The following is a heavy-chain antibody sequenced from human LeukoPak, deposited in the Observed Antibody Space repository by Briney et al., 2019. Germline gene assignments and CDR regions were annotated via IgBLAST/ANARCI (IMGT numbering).Heavy chain of an antibody. Sequence: GESLKISCKGSGYRFTSSWSGWVRQMPGKGLGWMGIIYPGDSDTRYSPSFQGQVTISADKSISTAYLQWSSLKASDTAMYYCARHSPLTTYRDHPYYYYYMDVWGKGTTVTVSS. D-gene: IGHD1-14*01. CDR3: ARHSPLTTYRDHPYYYYYMDV. V-gene: IGHV5-51*01. CDR2: IYPGDSDT. J-gene: IGHJ6*03. CDR1: GYRFTSSW.